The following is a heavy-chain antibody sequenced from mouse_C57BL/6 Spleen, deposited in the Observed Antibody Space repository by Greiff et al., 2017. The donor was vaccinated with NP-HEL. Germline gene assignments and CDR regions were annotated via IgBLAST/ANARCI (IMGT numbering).Heavy chain of an antibody. CDR2: ISDGGSYT. D-gene: IGHD4-1*01. Sequence: EVKLMESGGGLVKPGGSLKLSCAASGFTFSSYAMSWVRQTPEKRLEWVATISDGGSYTYYPDNVKGRFTISRDNAKNNLYLQMSHLKSEDTAMYYCARDLTGTGLDYWGQGTTLTVSS. CDR3: ARDLTGTGLDY. CDR1: GFTFSSYA. J-gene: IGHJ2*01. V-gene: IGHV5-4*01.